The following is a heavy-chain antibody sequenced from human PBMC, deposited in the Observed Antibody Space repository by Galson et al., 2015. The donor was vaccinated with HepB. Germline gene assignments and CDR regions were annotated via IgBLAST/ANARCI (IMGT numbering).Heavy chain of an antibody. V-gene: IGHV4-59*01. Sequence: QVQLQESGPGLVKPSETLSLTCTVSGGSISSYYWSWIRQPPGKGLEWIGYIYYSGSTNYNPSLKSRVTISVDTSKNQFSLKLSSVTAADTAVYYCARDLYDSSGYFDAFDIWGRGTMVTVSS. CDR2: IYYSGST. CDR3: ARDLYDSSGYFDAFDI. J-gene: IGHJ3*02. D-gene: IGHD3-22*01. CDR1: GGSISSYY.